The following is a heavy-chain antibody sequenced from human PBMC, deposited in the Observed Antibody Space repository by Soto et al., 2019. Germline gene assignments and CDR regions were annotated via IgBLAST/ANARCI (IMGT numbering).Heavy chain of an antibody. V-gene: IGHV4-31*03. CDR3: ARFAKEENPKVGSWYYFDY. J-gene: IGHJ4*02. CDR1: GGSISSGGYF. Sequence: SETLSLTCTVSGGSISSGGYFWSRVRQHPGKGLEWIGNIYYSGRTYYNPSLKSRVTISVDTSKNQFSLKLSSVTAADTAVYYCARFAKEENPKVGSWYYFDYWGQGTRVTVSS. D-gene: IGHD6-13*01. CDR2: IYYSGRT.